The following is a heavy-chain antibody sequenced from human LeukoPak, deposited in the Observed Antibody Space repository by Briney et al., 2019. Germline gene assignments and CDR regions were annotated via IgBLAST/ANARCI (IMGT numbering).Heavy chain of an antibody. Sequence: PSETLSLTCAVYGGSFSGYYWSWIRQPPGKGLEWIGEINHSGSTNYNPSLKSRVTISVDTSKNQFSLKLSSVTAADTAVYYCARSSYGYRGWFDPWGQGTLVTVSS. CDR2: INHSGST. D-gene: IGHD5-18*01. V-gene: IGHV4-34*01. CDR3: ARSSYGYRGWFDP. J-gene: IGHJ5*02. CDR1: GGSFSGYY.